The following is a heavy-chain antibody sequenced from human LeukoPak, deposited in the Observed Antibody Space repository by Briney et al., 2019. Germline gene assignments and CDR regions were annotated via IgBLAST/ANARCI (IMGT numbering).Heavy chain of an antibody. CDR1: GFTFNTYS. CDR2: ISSSAI. J-gene: IGHJ4*02. CDR3: ARDNGGFDY. D-gene: IGHD3-10*01. Sequence: PGGSLRLSCAASGFTFNTYSMTWVRQAPGKGLEWVSSISSSAIYYADSVKGRFTISRDNAKNSLYLQMNSLRDEDTAVYYCARDNGGFDYWGQGTLVTVSS. V-gene: IGHV3-48*02.